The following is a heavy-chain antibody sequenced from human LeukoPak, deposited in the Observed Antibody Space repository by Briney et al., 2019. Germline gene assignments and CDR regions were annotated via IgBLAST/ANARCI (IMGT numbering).Heavy chain of an antibody. CDR1: GHTLTELS. D-gene: IGHD1-1*01. Sequence: VASVTVSCTASGHTLTELSMHWVRQAPGKGLEWIGGFDPEAVDIIYGQTFQGRVTLTEDTSIDTAYMELSSLRSDDTAIYYCATSGLQGDNVQPDDTFDVWGQGIVVTVSS. V-gene: IGHV1-24*01. CDR2: FDPEAVDI. CDR3: ATSGLQGDNVQPDDTFDV. J-gene: IGHJ3*01.